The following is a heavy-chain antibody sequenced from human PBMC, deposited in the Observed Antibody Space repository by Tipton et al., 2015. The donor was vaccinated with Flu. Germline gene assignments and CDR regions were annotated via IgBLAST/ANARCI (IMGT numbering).Heavy chain of an antibody. D-gene: IGHD3-9*01. Sequence: QSGAEVKKAGESLKISCKGSGYTFSNDWIGWVRQRPGKGLEWMGIIYPGDSDTRYSPSFQGHVTISVDKSISTAYLQWSSLRASDTAMYYCLRQYDLLTHYSAAVGVWGQETTVTFSS. CDR1: GYTFSNDW. J-gene: IGHJ6*02. CDR2: IYPGDSDT. V-gene: IGHV5-51*01. CDR3: LRQYDLLTHYSAAVGV.